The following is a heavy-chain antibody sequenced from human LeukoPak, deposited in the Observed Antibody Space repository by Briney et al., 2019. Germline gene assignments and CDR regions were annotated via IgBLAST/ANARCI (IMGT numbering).Heavy chain of an antibody. J-gene: IGHJ4*02. CDR3: ARDTLAARGPVVFDY. D-gene: IGHD6-6*01. CDR2: INPSGGST. Sequence: ASVKASCKASGYTFTSYYMHWVRQAPGQGLEGRGIINPSGGSTSDAQKFQGRVTMTRDTSTSTVYMELSSLRSEDTAVYYCARDTLAARGPVVFDYWGQGTLVTVSS. V-gene: IGHV1-46*01. CDR1: GYTFTSYY.